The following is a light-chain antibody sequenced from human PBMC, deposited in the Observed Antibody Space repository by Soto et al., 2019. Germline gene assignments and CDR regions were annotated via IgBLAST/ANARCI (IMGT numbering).Light chain of an antibody. V-gene: IGKV3-20*01. CDR1: QSVPSTY. CDR3: QQYYSSPLT. J-gene: IGKJ3*01. CDR2: GAS. Sequence: EIVLTQSPGTLSLSPGERATLSCRASQSVPSTYLAWYQQKPGQAPRLLIYGASTRATGIPDRFSGSGSGTDFTLTISSLQAEDVAVYYCQQYYSSPLTFGPGTRVDVK.